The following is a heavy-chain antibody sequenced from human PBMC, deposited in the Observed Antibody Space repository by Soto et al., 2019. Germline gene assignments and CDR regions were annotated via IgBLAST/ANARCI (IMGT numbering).Heavy chain of an antibody. V-gene: IGHV1-8*01. Sequence: QVQLVQSVAEVKEPGASVKVSGKASGYTLSNYDLNWVRQATGQGLEWMGWMNPNSGNTGYAQKFRGIVTITRDTPVCTAYMELTRLSSEDTSVYYCARGRTPGHCSSTHCYAFDYWGPGTLVTVSS. CDR2: MNPNSGNT. CDR3: ARGRTPGHCSSTHCYAFDY. J-gene: IGHJ4*02. D-gene: IGHD2-2*01. CDR1: GYTLSNYD.